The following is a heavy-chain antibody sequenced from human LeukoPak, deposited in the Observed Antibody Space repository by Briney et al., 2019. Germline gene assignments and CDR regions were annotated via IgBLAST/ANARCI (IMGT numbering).Heavy chain of an antibody. CDR1: GYTFSNYA. D-gene: IGHD4-17*01. Sequence: GASVKVSCKASGYTFSNYAMNWVRQAPGQGLEWMVWINTDTGNPRNAQGFTRRFVFSLDTSVSTAYLQISSLKADDTAVYYCARALRRGDAFDVWGQGTMVTVSS. CDR3: ARALRRGDAFDV. V-gene: IGHV7-4-1*02. J-gene: IGHJ3*01. CDR2: INTDTGNP.